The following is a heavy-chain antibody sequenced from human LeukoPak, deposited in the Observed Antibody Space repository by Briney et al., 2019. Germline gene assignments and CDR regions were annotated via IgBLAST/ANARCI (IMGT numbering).Heavy chain of an antibody. V-gene: IGHV3-49*03. CDR3: ARPLSGSYLSAIDY. Sequence: GGSLRLSCTASGFTFGDYGMSWFRQAPGKGLEWVIFIRSKAYGGTTEYAASVKGRFTISRDDSKSIAYLQMNSLKTEDTAVYYCARPLSGSYLSAIDYWGQGTLVTVSS. CDR1: GFTFGDYG. J-gene: IGHJ4*02. CDR2: IRSKAYGGTT. D-gene: IGHD1-26*01.